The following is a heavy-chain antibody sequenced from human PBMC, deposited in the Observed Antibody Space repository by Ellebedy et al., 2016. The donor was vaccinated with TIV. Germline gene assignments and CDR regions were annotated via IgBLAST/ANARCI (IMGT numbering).Heavy chain of an antibody. J-gene: IGHJ4*02. Sequence: GSLRLSXAVSGVSFSDYDWSWIRQPPGKGLEWIGEIKQSGSTNYNPSLKSRVTTSVDTSKNQFSLRLTSVTAADTAVYYCARGRINLRFGLRWGSYFGYWGQGSLVTVS. CDR2: IKQSGST. CDR3: ARGRINLRFGLRWGSYFGY. V-gene: IGHV4-34*01. D-gene: IGHD3-16*01. CDR1: GVSFSDYD.